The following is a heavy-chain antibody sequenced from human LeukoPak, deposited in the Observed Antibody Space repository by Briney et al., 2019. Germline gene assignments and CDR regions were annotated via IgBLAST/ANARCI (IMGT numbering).Heavy chain of an antibody. CDR3: ATAVGDFDY. CDR1: GGSIRSYY. CDR2: IYYSGST. J-gene: IGHJ4*02. Sequence: SETLSLTCTVSGGSIRSYYWSWIRQPPGKGLEWIGYIYYSGSTNYNPSLKSRVTISIDTSKNQFSLKLSSVTAADTAVYYCATAVGDFDYWGQGTPVTVSS. V-gene: IGHV4-59*01. D-gene: IGHD1-26*01.